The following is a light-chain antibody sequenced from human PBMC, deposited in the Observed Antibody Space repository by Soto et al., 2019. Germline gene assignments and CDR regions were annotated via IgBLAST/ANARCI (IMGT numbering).Light chain of an antibody. CDR1: SGYVGTYSL. V-gene: IGLV2-14*02. J-gene: IGLJ1*01. CDR2: EVS. CDR3: SSYTSSSTSV. Sequence: QAALAQPASVSGAPGQSITISCTGASGYVGTYSLVSWDQQHPGKAPKLILYEVSNRPSGVSNRFSASKSGNTASLTISGLQAGDEADYYCSSYTSSSTSVFGTGTKVAV.